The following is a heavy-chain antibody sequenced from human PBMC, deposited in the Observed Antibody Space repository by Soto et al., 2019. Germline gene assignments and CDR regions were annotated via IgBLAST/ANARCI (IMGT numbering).Heavy chain of an antibody. J-gene: IGHJ4*02. CDR1: GFTFSSYG. V-gene: IGHV3-30*18. Sequence: QVQLVESGGGVVQPGRSLRLSCAASGFTFSSYGMHWVRQAPGKGLEWVAVISYDGSNKYYADSVKGRFTISRDNSKNTLYLQMNSLRAEDTAVYYCAKDGGVIRAIDYWGQGTLITVSS. CDR2: ISYDGSNK. D-gene: IGHD3-16*02. CDR3: AKDGGVIRAIDY.